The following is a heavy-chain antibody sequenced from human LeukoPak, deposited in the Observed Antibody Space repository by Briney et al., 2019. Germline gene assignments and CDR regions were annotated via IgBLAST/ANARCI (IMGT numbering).Heavy chain of an antibody. CDR3: ARGDGDYEFDP. J-gene: IGHJ5*02. V-gene: IGHV4-30-2*01. D-gene: IGHD4-17*01. CDR1: GGSISSGGYS. Sequence: PSETLSLTCAVSGGSISSGGYSWSWIRQPPGKGLEWIGYIYHSGSTCYNPSLKSRVTISVDRSKNQFSLKLSSVTAADTAVYYCARGDGDYEFDPWGQGTLVTVSS. CDR2: IYHSGST.